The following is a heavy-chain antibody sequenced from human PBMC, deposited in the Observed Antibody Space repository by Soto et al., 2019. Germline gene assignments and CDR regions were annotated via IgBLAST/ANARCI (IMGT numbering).Heavy chain of an antibody. CDR1: GFTFSSFG. D-gene: IGHD6-19*01. V-gene: IGHV3-30*18. CDR3: AKDVYGVPSSDWQVFAY. Sequence: GGSLRLSCAASGFTFSSFGMHWVRQAPGKGLDWVAVMSYDGSEQYYGDSVKGRFTVSRDNSKNTLYLQMNSLRVEDTAVYYCAKDVYGVPSSDWQVFAYSGQGSLVTVSS. J-gene: IGHJ1*01. CDR2: MSYDGSEQ.